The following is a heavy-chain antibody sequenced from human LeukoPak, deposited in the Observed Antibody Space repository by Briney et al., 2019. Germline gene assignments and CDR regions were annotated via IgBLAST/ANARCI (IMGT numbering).Heavy chain of an antibody. D-gene: IGHD3-10*01. CDR3: ARVIRYGSGNYYYFGY. J-gene: IGHJ4*02. CDR2: ISDSGGDT. Sequence: GGSLRLSCAASGFIFNNFALNWVRQAPGKGLEWVSDISDSGGDTYYADSVRGRFTISRDNFKNTLYLQMNSLRADDTAIYYCARVIRYGSGNYYYFGYWGQGTLVTVSS. CDR1: GFIFNNFA. V-gene: IGHV3-23*01.